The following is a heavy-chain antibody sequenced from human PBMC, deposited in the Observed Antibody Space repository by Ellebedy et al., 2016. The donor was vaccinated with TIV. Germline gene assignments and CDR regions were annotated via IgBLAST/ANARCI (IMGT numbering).Heavy chain of an antibody. CDR1: GGTFSSYA. J-gene: IGHJ4*02. Sequence: ASVKVSCXASGGTFSSYAISWVRQAPGQGLEWMGWISAYNGNTNYAQKLQGRVTMTTDTSTSTAYMELSSLRSEDTAVYYCARGARLEGYCSGGSCYFRYWGQGTLVTVSS. CDR2: ISAYNGNT. V-gene: IGHV1-18*01. D-gene: IGHD2-15*01. CDR3: ARGARLEGYCSGGSCYFRY.